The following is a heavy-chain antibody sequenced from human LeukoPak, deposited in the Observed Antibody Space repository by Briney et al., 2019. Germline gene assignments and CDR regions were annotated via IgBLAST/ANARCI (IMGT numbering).Heavy chain of an antibody. CDR3: ARGTSIVGATDC. D-gene: IGHD1-26*01. CDR2: INPNGGGA. CDR1: GYTFTGYY. J-gene: IGHJ4*02. Sequence: ASVQVSCKASGYTFTGYYMHWVRQAPGQGLEWMGWINPNGGGANYAQKFRGRVTMTRDTSISTAYMDLSRLRSDDTAVYYCARGTSIVGATDCWGQGTQVTVSS. V-gene: IGHV1-2*02.